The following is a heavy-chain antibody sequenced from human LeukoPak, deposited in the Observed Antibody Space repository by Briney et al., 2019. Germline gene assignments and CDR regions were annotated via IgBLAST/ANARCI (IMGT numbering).Heavy chain of an antibody. J-gene: IGHJ4*02. Sequence: GGSLRLSCAASGFTFDDYAMHWVRQAPGTGLEWVSGISWNSGSIGYADSVKGRFTISRDNAKNSLYLQMNSLRAEDTALYYCAKSKFSITMIVVAIDYWGQGTLVTVSS. V-gene: IGHV3-9*01. CDR1: GFTFDDYA. D-gene: IGHD3-22*01. CDR3: AKSKFSITMIVVAIDY. CDR2: ISWNSGSI.